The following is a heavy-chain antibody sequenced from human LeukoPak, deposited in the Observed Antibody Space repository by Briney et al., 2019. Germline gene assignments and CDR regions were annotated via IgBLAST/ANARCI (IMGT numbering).Heavy chain of an antibody. J-gene: IGHJ4*02. CDR2: INHSGST. CDR3: ARSVWGSGSYSGSDC. Sequence: PSETLSLTCAVYGGSFSGYYWSWIRQPPGKGLEWIGEINHSGSTNYNPSLKSRVTISVDTSKNQFSLKLSSVTAADTAVYYCARSVWGSGSYSGSDCWGQGTLVTVSS. CDR1: GGSFSGYY. D-gene: IGHD3-10*01. V-gene: IGHV4-34*01.